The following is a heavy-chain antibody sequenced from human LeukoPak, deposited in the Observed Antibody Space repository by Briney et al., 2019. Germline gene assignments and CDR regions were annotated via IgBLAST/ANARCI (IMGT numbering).Heavy chain of an antibody. J-gene: IGHJ4*02. Sequence: GGSLRLSCAASGFTFSDYYMSWIRQAPGKGLEWVSYISSSGSTIYHTDSVKGRFTISRDNAKNSLYLQMNSLRAEDTAVYYCASLVSWFGELYFDYWGQGTLVTVSS. CDR2: ISSSGSTI. CDR3: ASLVSWFGELYFDY. D-gene: IGHD3-10*01. CDR1: GFTFSDYY. V-gene: IGHV3-11*04.